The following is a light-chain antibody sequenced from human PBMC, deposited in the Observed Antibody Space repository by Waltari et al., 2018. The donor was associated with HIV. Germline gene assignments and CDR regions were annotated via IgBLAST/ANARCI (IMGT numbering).Light chain of an antibody. CDR2: EVS. V-gene: IGLV2-8*01. CDR1: SSDIGGYTY. Sequence: QSALTQPPSASGSPGQSVTISCTGTSSDIGGYTYVSWYQQYPGKAPKLMIYEVSKRPSGVPARVSVSKSANTASLTVSGLQAEDEADYYCSSYGGSANLLFGGGTKLTVL. J-gene: IGLJ2*01. CDR3: SSYGGSANLL.